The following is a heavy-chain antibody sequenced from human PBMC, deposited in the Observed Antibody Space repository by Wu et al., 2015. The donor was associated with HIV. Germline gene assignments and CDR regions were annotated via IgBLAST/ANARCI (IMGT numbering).Heavy chain of an antibody. D-gene: IGHD3-22*01. J-gene: IGHJ4*02. CDR2: IIPIFGTA. CDR3: ARDARPAGGWLPTDY. CDR1: TAPFSSYA. V-gene: IGHV1-69*13. Sequence: QVQLVQSGAEVKKPRVLSXGLLQGFWTAPFSSYAISWVRQAPGQGLEWMGRIIPIFGTANYAQKFQGRVTITADESTSTAYMELSSLRSEDTAVYYCARDARPAGGWLPTDYWGQGTLVTVSS.